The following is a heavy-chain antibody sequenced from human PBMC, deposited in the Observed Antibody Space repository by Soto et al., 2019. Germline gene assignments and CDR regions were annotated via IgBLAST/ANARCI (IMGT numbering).Heavy chain of an antibody. CDR1: VVTLCNCC. Sequence: AECMRPSSAASVVTLCNCCVHWVRQPPGKGLVWVALISSDGITISYADSVKGRFTISRDNAKNTLYLQMNSLRAEDTAMYYCVRARGYYGMDVWGQGTAVIVS. V-gene: IGHV3-74*01. CDR3: VRARGYYGMDV. J-gene: IGHJ6*02. CDR2: ISSDGITI.